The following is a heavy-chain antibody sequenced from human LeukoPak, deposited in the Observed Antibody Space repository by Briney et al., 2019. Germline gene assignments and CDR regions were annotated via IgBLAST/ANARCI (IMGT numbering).Heavy chain of an antibody. D-gene: IGHD6-19*01. CDR3: ARAQWLMFQWFDP. Sequence: GASVKVSCKASGYTFKNYGISWVRQAPGQGLEWMGWISAHNGDTNYAQNLQGRVSLKTETSTSTAYMELRSLRSDDTAVYYCARAQWLMFQWFDPWGQGTLVTVSS. J-gene: IGHJ5*02. CDR1: GYTFKNYG. CDR2: ISAHNGDT. V-gene: IGHV1-18*04.